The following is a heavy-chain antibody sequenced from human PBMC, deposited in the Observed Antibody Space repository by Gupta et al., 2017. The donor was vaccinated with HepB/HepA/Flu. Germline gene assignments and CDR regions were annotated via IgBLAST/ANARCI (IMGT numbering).Heavy chain of an antibody. CDR3: SRGGFRSTWPGAY. Sequence: EVQLVESGGGLVQPGGSLRLSCAASGFTFSSSWMHWVRQTPEKGLVWVSHIDPDGSSTNYADSVKGRFTISRDNAKNVLYLQMNSLRAEDTAVFYCSRGGFRSTWPGAYWGQGTLVTVSS. J-gene: IGHJ4*02. CDR2: IDPDGSST. V-gene: IGHV3-74*01. D-gene: IGHD1-14*01. CDR1: GFTFSSSW.